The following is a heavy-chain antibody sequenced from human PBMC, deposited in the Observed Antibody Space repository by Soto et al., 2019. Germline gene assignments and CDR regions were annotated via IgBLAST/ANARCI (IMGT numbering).Heavy chain of an antibody. J-gene: IGHJ4*02. V-gene: IGHV3-15*01. D-gene: IGHD3-10*01. Sequence: GGSLRLSCAASGFTFSNAWMSWVRQAPGKGLEWVGRIKSKTDGGTTDYAAPVKGRFTISRDDSKNTLYLQMNSLKTEDTAVYYCTTSPAWGSGIHYWGQGTLVTVSS. CDR2: IKSKTDGGTT. CDR3: TTSPAWGSGIHY. CDR1: GFTFSNAW.